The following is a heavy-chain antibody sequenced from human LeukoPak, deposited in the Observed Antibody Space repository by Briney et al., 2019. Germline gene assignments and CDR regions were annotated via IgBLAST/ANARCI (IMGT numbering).Heavy chain of an antibody. CDR1: GFTFSSYG. CDR3: ARGIVGANSDAFDI. CDR2: IRYDGSNK. J-gene: IGHJ3*02. D-gene: IGHD1-26*01. Sequence: PGGSLRLSCAASGFTFSSYGMHWVRQAPGKGLEWVAFIRYDGSNKYYADSVKGRFTISRDNSKNTLYLQMNSLRAEDTAVYYCARGIVGANSDAFDIWGQGTMVTVSS. V-gene: IGHV3-30*02.